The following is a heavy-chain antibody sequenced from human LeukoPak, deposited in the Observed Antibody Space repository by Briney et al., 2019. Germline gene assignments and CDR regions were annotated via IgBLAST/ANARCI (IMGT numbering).Heavy chain of an antibody. CDR2: IDHSGST. Sequence: PSETLSLTRAVYGGSFSDYHWSWIRQPPGKGLEWIGGIDHSGSTNYNPSLKSRVTISVDTSKKQFSLRLSSVTAADTAVYYCARPLSGYYFDYWGQGTLVTVSS. CDR1: GGSFSDYH. V-gene: IGHV4-34*01. J-gene: IGHJ4*02. CDR3: ARPLSGYYFDY.